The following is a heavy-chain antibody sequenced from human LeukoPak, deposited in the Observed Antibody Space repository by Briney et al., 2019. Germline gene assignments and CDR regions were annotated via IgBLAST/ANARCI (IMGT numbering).Heavy chain of an antibody. Sequence: GASVKVSCKASGGTFSSYAISWVRQAPGQGLEWMGGIIPIFGTANYAQKFQGRVTITADESMSTAYMELSSLRSEDTAVYYCARESIAARPLLDYWGQGTLVTVSS. V-gene: IGHV1-69*13. CDR1: GGTFSSYA. D-gene: IGHD6-6*01. J-gene: IGHJ4*02. CDR3: ARESIAARPLLDY. CDR2: IIPIFGTA.